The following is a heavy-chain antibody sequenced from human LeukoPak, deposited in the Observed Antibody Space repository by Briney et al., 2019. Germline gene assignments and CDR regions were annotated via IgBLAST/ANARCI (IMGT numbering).Heavy chain of an antibody. V-gene: IGHV1-18*01. CDR3: ARDAVGTSFDAFDI. J-gene: IGHJ3*02. CDR1: GYTFTSYG. D-gene: IGHD2-2*01. CDR2: ISAYNGNT. Sequence: ASVKVSCKASGYTFTSYGISWVRQAPGQGLEWMGWISAYNGNTNYAQKLQGRVTMTTDTSTNTAYMELRSLRSDDTAVYYCARDAVGTSFDAFDIWGQGTMVTVSS.